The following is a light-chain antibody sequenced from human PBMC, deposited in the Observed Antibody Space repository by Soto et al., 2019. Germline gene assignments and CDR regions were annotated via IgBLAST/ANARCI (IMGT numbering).Light chain of an antibody. CDR3: SSYTSSSTPVV. CDR2: AVS. Sequence: QSVLTQPASVSGSPGQSITISCTGTSSDVGAYNYVSWYQQHPGKAPKLMIYAVSNRPSGVSNRFSGSKSGNTASLTISGLQAEDEADYYCSSYTSSSTPVVFGGGTQLTVL. J-gene: IGLJ2*01. V-gene: IGLV2-14*01. CDR1: SSDVGAYNY.